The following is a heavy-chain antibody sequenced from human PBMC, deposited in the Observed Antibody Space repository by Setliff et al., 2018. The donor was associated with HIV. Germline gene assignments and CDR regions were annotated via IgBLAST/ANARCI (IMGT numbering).Heavy chain of an antibody. J-gene: IGHJ4*01. V-gene: IGHV4-34*01. D-gene: IGHD3-3*01. CDR2: ISHSGST. CDR3: ARGSRSPLVNKFRATPAFDY. Sequence: ASETLSLTCAVYGGSFSDHYWSWIRQTPGKGLEWIGDISHSGSTNYNPSLKSRVTISVDTSKNQFSLRLTSVTAADTAVYFCARGSRSPLVNKFRATPAFDYWGQGTLVTVSS. CDR1: GGSFSDHY.